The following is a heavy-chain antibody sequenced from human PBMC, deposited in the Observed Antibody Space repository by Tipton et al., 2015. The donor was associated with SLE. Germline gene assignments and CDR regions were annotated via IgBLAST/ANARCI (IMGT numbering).Heavy chain of an antibody. J-gene: IGHJ3*01. CDR3: ARMGLCTTTTCNEGAFDV. Sequence: TLSLTCAVYGGSFSGYYWSWIRQPPGKGLEWIGEINHSGSTNYNPSLKSRVTISVDTSKNQFSLKLTFVSAADTAIYYCARMGLCTTTTCNEGAFDVWGQGSMVTVSS. V-gene: IGHV4-34*01. CDR2: INHSGST. D-gene: IGHD2-2*01. CDR1: GGSFSGYY.